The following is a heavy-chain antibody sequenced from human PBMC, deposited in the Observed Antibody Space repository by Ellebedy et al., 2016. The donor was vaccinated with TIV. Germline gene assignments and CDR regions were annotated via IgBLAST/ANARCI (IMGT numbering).Heavy chain of an antibody. D-gene: IGHD2-21*02. CDR2: ISSSSSYI. Sequence: GGSLRLSCAASGFTFSSFTMNWVRQAPGKGLEWVASISSSSSYIYYADSVKGRFTISRDNAKNSLYLQMNSLRAEDTAVYYCATGRRFVVVTAPDYWGQGTLVTVSS. CDR1: GFTFSSFT. CDR3: ATGRRFVVVTAPDY. V-gene: IGHV3-21*01. J-gene: IGHJ4*02.